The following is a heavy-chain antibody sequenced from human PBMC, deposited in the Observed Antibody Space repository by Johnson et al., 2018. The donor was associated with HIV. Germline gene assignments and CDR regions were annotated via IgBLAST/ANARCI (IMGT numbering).Heavy chain of an antibody. CDR3: VRDQGSGWPTNAFDI. J-gene: IGHJ3*02. D-gene: IGHD6-19*01. CDR2: ITYDGRNK. CDR1: GFTFRSYA. V-gene: IGHV3-30*04. Sequence: QVQLVESGGAVVQPGRSLRVSCAASGFTFRSYAMHWVRQAPGQGLEWVAVITYDGRNKYYADFVKGRFIISRDNSKNMTNLQMNGLSGEDTADYYCVRDQGSGWPTNAFDIWGQGTRVTVSS.